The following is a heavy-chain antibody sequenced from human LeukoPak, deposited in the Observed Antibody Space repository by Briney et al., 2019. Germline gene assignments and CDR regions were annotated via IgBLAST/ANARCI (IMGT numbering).Heavy chain of an antibody. CDR1: GGSFSGYY. D-gene: IGHD6-6*01. CDR3: ARGSSDVY. Sequence: SETLSLTCAVYGGSFSGYYWTWIRQPPGKGLECIGEINHSGSTNYNPSLKSRVTISIDTSKNQFSLILSSVTAADTAVYYCARGSSDVYWGQGTLVTVSS. V-gene: IGHV4-34*01. J-gene: IGHJ4*02. CDR2: INHSGST.